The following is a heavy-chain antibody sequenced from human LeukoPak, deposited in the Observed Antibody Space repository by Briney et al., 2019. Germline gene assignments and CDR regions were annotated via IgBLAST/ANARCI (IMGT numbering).Heavy chain of an antibody. Sequence: GGSLRLSCAASGFIFSKYDMHWVRQAPGKGLEWVAVISYDGSNKYYADSVKGRFTISRGNSKNTLYLQMNSLRAEDTAVYYCAKDSYGDTPFDYWGQGTLVTVSS. J-gene: IGHJ4*02. D-gene: IGHD4-17*01. V-gene: IGHV3-30*18. CDR2: ISYDGSNK. CDR3: AKDSYGDTPFDY. CDR1: GFIFSKYD.